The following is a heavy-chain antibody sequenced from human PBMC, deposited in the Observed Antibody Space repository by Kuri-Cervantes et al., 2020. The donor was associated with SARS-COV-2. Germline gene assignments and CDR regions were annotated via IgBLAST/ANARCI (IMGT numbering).Heavy chain of an antibody. CDR2: INHSGSA. V-gene: IGHV4-38-2*01. D-gene: IGHD3-9*01. Sequence: SETLSLTCAVSGYSISSGYYWGWIRQPPGKGLEWIGEINHSGSATYTPSLTNRVTISVDTSKNQFSLRLTSLTAADTAVYYCARAEGLYDSLTAYYRYYFDFWSQGGLVTVSS. CDR1: GYSISSGYY. J-gene: IGHJ4*02. CDR3: ARAEGLYDSLTAYYRYYFDF.